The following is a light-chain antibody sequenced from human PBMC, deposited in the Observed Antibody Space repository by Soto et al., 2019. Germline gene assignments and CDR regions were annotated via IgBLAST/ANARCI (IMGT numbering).Light chain of an antibody. V-gene: IGKV1-27*01. CDR2: GAS. Sequence: DIQATQSPSSLSASLGDRVSITCRASRDISNYLAWYQQKPGQVPRLLISGASTLHSGVPSRFSGSGSGTDFTLTITRLQAEDIATYFCQQYDTGPVTFGGGTKVEI. CDR1: RDISNY. J-gene: IGKJ4*01. CDR3: QQYDTGPVT.